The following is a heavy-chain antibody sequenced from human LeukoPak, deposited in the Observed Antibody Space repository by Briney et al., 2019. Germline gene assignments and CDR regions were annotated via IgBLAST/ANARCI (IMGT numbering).Heavy chain of an antibody. J-gene: IGHJ4*02. CDR3: AKVASGRNCYQSDY. D-gene: IGHD2-15*01. CDR1: GFTFSSYA. V-gene: IGHV3-23*01. Sequence: PGGSLRLSCVASGFTFSSYAMNWVRQAPGKGLEWVSVVSVSGDTAYFADSVKGRFTISRDNSKNTLYLQMNTLRADDTAIYYCAKVASGRNCYQSDYWGQGTLVTVSS. CDR2: VSVSGDTA.